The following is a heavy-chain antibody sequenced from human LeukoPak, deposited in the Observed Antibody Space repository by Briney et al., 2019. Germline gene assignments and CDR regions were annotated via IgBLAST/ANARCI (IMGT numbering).Heavy chain of an antibody. D-gene: IGHD6-13*01. CDR1: GYSFTSYW. CDR2: IYPGDSDT. Sequence: GESLKISCKGSGYSFTSYWIGWVRQIPGKGLEWMGIIYPGDSDTRYSPSFQGQVTISADKSISTAYLQWSSLKASDTAMYYCARQSSSWYPSVDYWGQGTLVTVSS. J-gene: IGHJ4*02. V-gene: IGHV5-51*01. CDR3: ARQSSSWYPSVDY.